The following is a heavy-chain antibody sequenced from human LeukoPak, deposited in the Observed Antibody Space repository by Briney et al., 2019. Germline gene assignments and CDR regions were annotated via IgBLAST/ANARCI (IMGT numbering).Heavy chain of an antibody. CDR2: MTPNSGNT. Sequence: ASVTVSCKASGYTFTNYDINWVRQATGQGLEWMGWMTPNSGNTGYAQKFQGRVTMTRNTSISTAYMELSSLRSDDTAVYYCARWYCSSTSCYAGPTAFDYWGQGTLVTVSS. CDR1: GYTFTNYD. D-gene: IGHD2-2*01. V-gene: IGHV1-8*01. CDR3: ARWYCSSTSCYAGPTAFDY. J-gene: IGHJ4*02.